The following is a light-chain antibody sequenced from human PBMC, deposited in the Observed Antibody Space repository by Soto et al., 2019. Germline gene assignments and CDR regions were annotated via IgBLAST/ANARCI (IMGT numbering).Light chain of an antibody. J-gene: IGLJ1*01. CDR3: CSYAGSSTYV. V-gene: IGLV2-23*01. CDR1: SNDVGSYNL. CDR2: EGS. Sequence: QSALTQPASVSGSPGQSITISCTGNSNDVGSYNLVSWYQQHPGKAPKLMIYEGSKRPSGVSNRFSGSKSGNTASLTISGLQAEDEADYYCCSYAGSSTYVFGTGTKVTVL.